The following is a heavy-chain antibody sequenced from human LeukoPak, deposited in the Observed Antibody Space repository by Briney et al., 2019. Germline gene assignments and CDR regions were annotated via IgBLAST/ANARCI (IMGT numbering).Heavy chain of an antibody. CDR3: ARDGGGGYNQIDF. J-gene: IGHJ4*02. Sequence: GGSLRLSCAASGFTFSSSAMNWVRQAPGKGLEWVSAIMGSGDSTYYADSVKGRFTISRDNSKSTLFLQMNSLRAEDTAVYYCARDGGGGYNQIDFWGQGTLVTVSS. CDR2: IMGSGDST. D-gene: IGHD5-24*01. V-gene: IGHV3-23*01. CDR1: GFTFSSSA.